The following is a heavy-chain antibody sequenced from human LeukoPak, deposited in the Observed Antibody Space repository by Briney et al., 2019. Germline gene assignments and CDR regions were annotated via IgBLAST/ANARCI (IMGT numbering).Heavy chain of an antibody. CDR3: AKDGAWLRFDD. CDR2: IKQDGSEK. V-gene: IGHV3-7*03. Sequence: GGSLRLSCAASGFTFSSYWMSWVRQAPGKGLEWVANIKQDGSEKYYVDSVKGRFTISRDNAKNSLYLQMNNLRAEDTAVYYCAKDGAWLRFDDWGQGILVTVSS. CDR1: GFTFSSYW. J-gene: IGHJ4*02. D-gene: IGHD5-12*01.